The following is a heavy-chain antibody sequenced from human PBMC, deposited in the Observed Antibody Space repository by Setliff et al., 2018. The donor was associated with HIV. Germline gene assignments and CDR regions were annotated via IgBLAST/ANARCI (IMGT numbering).Heavy chain of an antibody. CDR2: IYYSGST. CDR3: ARVQVGGYNFYFDY. CDR1: GGSIVRYY. J-gene: IGHJ4*02. Sequence: SETLSLTCTVSGGSIVRYYWTWIRQPPGKGLEWIGYIYYSGSTNYNPSLKSRVTISVDTSKNQFSLKLSSVTAADTAVYYCARVQVGGYNFYFDYWGQGTLVTVSS. V-gene: IGHV4-59*08. D-gene: IGHD5-12*01.